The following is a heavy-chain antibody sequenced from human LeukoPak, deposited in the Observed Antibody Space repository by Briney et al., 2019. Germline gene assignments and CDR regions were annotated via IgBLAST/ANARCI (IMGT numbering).Heavy chain of an antibody. V-gene: IGHV4-59*12. D-gene: IGHD6-13*01. Sequence: PSETLSLTCTVSGGSISRYYWNWIRQPPGKGLEWIGYIYYSGSTNYNPSLKSRVTISVDTSKNQFSLKLSSVTAADTAVYYCARDTKYSSSWYRVWFDYWGQGTLVTVSS. CDR2: IYYSGST. CDR1: GGSISRYY. CDR3: ARDTKYSSSWYRVWFDY. J-gene: IGHJ4*02.